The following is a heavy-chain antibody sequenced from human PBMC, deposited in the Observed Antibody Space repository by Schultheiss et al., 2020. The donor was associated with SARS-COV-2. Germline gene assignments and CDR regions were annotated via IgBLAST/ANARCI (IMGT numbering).Heavy chain of an antibody. CDR3: ARNVWGPKIDL. CDR1: GVSVSSYC. Sequence: SETLSLTCTVSGVSVSSYCWNWIRQPPGKGLEWIGFIHDSGNTNYSPSLNSRVTISMDKSKNQFYLSLTSVTAADTAVYYCARNVWGPKIDLWGQGALVTVSS. V-gene: IGHV4-59*02. J-gene: IGHJ5*02. CDR2: IHDSGNT. D-gene: IGHD1-26*01.